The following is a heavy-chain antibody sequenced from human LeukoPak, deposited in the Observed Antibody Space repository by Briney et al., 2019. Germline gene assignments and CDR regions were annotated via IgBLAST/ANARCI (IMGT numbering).Heavy chain of an antibody. J-gene: IGHJ4*02. CDR2: IYYSGST. CDR3: ARVGGGSYLNFDY. Sequence: SQTLSLTCSVSGVSISSGSHYWGWIRQPPGQGLEWIGSIYYSGSTYYNPSLKSRVTISVDTSKNQLSLKLSSVTAADTAVYYCARVGGGSYLNFDYWGQGTLVTVSS. CDR1: GVSISSGSHY. D-gene: IGHD1-26*01. V-gene: IGHV4-39*07.